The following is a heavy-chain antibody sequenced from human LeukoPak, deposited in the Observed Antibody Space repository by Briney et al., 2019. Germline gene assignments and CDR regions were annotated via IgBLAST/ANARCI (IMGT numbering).Heavy chain of an antibody. CDR3: ARDGSGLAVRGWFDF. CDR2: IWNDGSNE. CDR1: GFTFNKYG. Sequence: GGSLRLSCVASGFTFNKYGIHWVRQAPGKGLEWVAVIWNDGSNEYYADSVKGRLAISRDNDKSTVNLQMNNLRAEDTAVYYCARDGSGLAVRGWFDFWGQGTLVTVSS. V-gene: IGHV3-33*01. D-gene: IGHD3-10*01. J-gene: IGHJ5*01.